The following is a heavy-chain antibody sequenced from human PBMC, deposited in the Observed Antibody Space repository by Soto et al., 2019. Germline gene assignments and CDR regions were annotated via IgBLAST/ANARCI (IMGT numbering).Heavy chain of an antibody. J-gene: IGHJ6*02. CDR2: IKQDGSEK. CDR3: ARDQIIAVAGTIGGMDV. D-gene: IGHD6-19*01. V-gene: IGHV3-7*01. Sequence: GESLRLSCAASGFTFSSYWMSWVRQAPGKGLEWVDNIKQDGSEKYYVDSVKGRFTISRDNAKDSLYLQMNSLRAEDTAVYYCARDQIIAVAGTIGGMDVWGQGTTVTVSS. CDR1: GFTFSSYW.